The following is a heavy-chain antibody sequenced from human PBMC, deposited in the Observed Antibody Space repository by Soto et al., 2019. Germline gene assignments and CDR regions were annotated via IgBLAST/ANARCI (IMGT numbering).Heavy chain of an antibody. J-gene: IGHJ6*02. D-gene: IGHD5-12*01. CDR3: ARDGGYDMVNYGMDV. V-gene: IGHV3-53*02. CDR2: IYSGGST. CDR1: GFTVSSNY. Sequence: EVQLVETGGGLIQPGGSLRLSCAASGFTVSSNYMSWVRQAPGKGLEWVSVIYSGGSTYYADSVKGRFTISRDNSKNTLYLQMNSLRAEDTAVYYCARDGGYDMVNYGMDVWGQGTTVTVSS.